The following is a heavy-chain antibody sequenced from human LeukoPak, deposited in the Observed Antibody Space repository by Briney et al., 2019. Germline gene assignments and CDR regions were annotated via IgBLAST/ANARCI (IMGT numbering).Heavy chain of an antibody. Sequence: SETLSLTCAVSGVSISSSSYHWGWIRQPPGKGLEWIASIYYSGSTYYSPSLKSRVTISVDTSKNQFSLKMSSVIAADTAVYYCASLLTYFDYWGQGTLVTLSS. CDR3: ASLLTYFDY. D-gene: IGHD3-9*01. V-gene: IGHV4-39*01. CDR2: IYYSGST. CDR1: GVSISSSSYH. J-gene: IGHJ4*02.